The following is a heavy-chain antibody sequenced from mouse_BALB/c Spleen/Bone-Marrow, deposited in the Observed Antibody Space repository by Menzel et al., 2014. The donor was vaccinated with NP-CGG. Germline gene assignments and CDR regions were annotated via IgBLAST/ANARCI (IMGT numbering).Heavy chain of an antibody. V-gene: IGHV5-6-3*01. CDR3: ARDSNDY. J-gene: IGHJ2*01. CDR1: GFTFSSYG. Sequence: EVQLVESGGGLVQPGGSLKLSCAASGFTFSSYGMSWVRRTPDKRLELVATINSNGGSTYYPDSVKGRFTISRDNAKNTLYLQMSSLKSEDTAMYYCARDSNDYWGQGATLTVPS. CDR2: INSNGGST.